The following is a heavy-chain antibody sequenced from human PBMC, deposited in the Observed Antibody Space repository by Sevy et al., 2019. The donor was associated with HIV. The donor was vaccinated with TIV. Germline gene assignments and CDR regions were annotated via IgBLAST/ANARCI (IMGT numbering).Heavy chain of an antibody. CDR1: GFTFSIYW. D-gene: IGHD1-20*01. V-gene: IGHV3-7*01. Sequence: GGSLRLSCAASGFTFSIYWMSWVRQAPGKGLEWVANIKQDGSEKYYVDSVKGRFTISRDNAKNSLYLQMNSLRAEDTAVYYCARDRYWDIGDYWGQGTLVTVSS. CDR3: ARDRYWDIGDY. J-gene: IGHJ4*02. CDR2: IKQDGSEK.